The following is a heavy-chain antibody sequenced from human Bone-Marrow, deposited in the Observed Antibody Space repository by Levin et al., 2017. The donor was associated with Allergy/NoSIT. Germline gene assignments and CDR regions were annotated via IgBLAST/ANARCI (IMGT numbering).Heavy chain of an antibody. CDR1: GFTFSIYG. J-gene: IGHJ6*02. V-gene: IGHV3-33*01. D-gene: IGHD3-16*01. CDR2: IWYDGSNK. Sequence: GGSLRLSCAASGFTFSIYGMHWVRQAPGKGLAWVAIIWYDGSNKYYADSVKGRFTISRDNAKNTLYLQMNSLRAEDTAVYYCARGGDAGASVLDAWGQGTTVTVSS. CDR3: ARGGDAGASVLDA.